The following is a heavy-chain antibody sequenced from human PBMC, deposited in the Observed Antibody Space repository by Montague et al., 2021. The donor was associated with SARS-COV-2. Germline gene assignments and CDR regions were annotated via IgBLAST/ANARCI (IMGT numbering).Heavy chain of an antibody. V-gene: IGHV6-1*01. D-gene: IGHD6-19*01. CDR2: TYYRSKWYS. Sequence: CAISGDSVFSNSVAWSWIRQSPSQGLEWLGRTYYRSKWYSDYAPXLRGRLTVNPDASKNEFSLELNYVTPEDTAVYYCVRYSGWFYFDFWGQGTLVTVSS. J-gene: IGHJ4*02. CDR1: GDSVFSNSVA. CDR3: VRYSGWFYFDF.